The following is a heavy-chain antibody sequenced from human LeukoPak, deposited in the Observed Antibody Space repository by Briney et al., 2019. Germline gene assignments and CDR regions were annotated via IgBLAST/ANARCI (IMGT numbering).Heavy chain of an antibody. V-gene: IGHV5-51*01. D-gene: IGHD1-1*01. J-gene: IGHJ4*02. CDR3: ARHETGPYFDY. CDR2: IYPGDSDT. Sequence: LGESLMISCKGSGYSFTSYWIGWVRQMPGKGLEWMGIIYPGDSDTRYSPSFQGQVTISADKSISTAYLQWSSLKASDTAFYYRARHETGPYFDYCGQGTLVTVSS. CDR1: GYSFTSYW.